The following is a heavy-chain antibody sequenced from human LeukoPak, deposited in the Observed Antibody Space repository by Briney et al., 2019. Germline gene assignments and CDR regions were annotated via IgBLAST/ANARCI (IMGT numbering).Heavy chain of an antibody. CDR3: ARAWDYYYYYMDV. D-gene: IGHD7-27*01. V-gene: IGHV3-23*01. Sequence: PGGSLRLPCAASGFTFSSYAMSWVRQAPGKGLEWVSAISGSGGSTYYADSVKGRFTISRDNAKNSLYLQMNSLRAEDTALYYCARAWDYYYYYMDVWGKGTTVTVSS. J-gene: IGHJ6*03. CDR1: GFTFSSYA. CDR2: ISGSGGST.